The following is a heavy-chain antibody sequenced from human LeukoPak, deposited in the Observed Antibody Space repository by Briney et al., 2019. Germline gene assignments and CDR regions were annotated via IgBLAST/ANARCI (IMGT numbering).Heavy chain of an antibody. CDR2: INEDGSEK. Sequence: GGSLRLSCAASGFTFTNYWMIWVRQAPGKGLEWVANINEDGSEKYYVGSVEGRFTISRDNAKNSVFLQMNSLRADDTAMYYWATSSYSCSSSWGQGTLVTVSS. D-gene: IGHD3-10*01. V-gene: IGHV3-7*01. CDR3: ATSSYSCSSS. CDR1: GFTFTNYW. J-gene: IGHJ5*02.